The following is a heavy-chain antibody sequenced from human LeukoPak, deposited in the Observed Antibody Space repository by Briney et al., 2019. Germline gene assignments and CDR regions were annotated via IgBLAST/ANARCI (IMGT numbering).Heavy chain of an antibody. CDR3: AKAPTLKRWLQVPRHAFDI. CDR1: GGSVSSGSYY. CDR2: ISGSGGST. V-gene: IGHV3-23*01. D-gene: IGHD5-24*01. J-gene: IGHJ3*02. Sequence: ETLSLTCTVSGGSVSSGSYYWSWIRQPPGKGLEWVSAISGSGGSTYYADSVKGRFTISRDNSKNTLYLQMNSLRAEDTAVYYCAKAPTLKRWLQVPRHAFDIWGQGTMVTVSS.